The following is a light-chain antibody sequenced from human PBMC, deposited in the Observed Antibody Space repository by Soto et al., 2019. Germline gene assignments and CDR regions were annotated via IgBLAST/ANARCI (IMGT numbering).Light chain of an antibody. CDR3: SSYTSTSYV. V-gene: IGLV2-14*01. J-gene: IGLJ1*01. CDR2: EVS. CDR1: NSDVGAFNS. Sequence: QSALTQPASVSGSPGQSITISCTGTNSDVGAFNSVSWYQHPSGKAPKLIIFEVSNRPSGVSNRFSASQSGNTASLSISGLQPEDEADYFCSSYTSTSYVFGSGTKLTVL.